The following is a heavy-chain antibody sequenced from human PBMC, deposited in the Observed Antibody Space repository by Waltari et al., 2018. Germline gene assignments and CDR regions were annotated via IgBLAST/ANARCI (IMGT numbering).Heavy chain of an antibody. CDR2: LKSKAEGGTT. CDR1: GFTFANAW. CDR3: TTEGGRTWPMY. D-gene: IGHD2-2*01. J-gene: IGHJ4*02. Sequence: EVQLVESGGGLVQPGDSLRLSSVASGFTFANAWINWVRQAPGKRREWVGRLKSKAEGGTTDYAAPVKGRFAISRDDSKDTAYLQMNSLKTEDTAMYFCTTEGGRTWPMYWGQGTLVTVSS. V-gene: IGHV3-15*01.